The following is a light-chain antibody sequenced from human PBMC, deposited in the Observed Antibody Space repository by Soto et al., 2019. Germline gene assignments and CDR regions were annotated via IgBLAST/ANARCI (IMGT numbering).Light chain of an antibody. CDR1: QSVSSN. CDR3: QQYNNWPRT. Sequence: EIVMTQSPATLSVSPGERATLSCRASQSVSSNLAWYQQKPGQAPRLLIYGASTRATGIPARFSGSGSGTELTLTISSLQSEDFVVYYCQQYNNWPRTFVQGTKVEIK. V-gene: IGKV3-15*01. CDR2: GAS. J-gene: IGKJ1*01.